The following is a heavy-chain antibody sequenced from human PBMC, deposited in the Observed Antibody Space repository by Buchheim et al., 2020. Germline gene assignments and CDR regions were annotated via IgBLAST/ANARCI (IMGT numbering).Heavy chain of an antibody. CDR3: ARDKGYYGMDV. J-gene: IGHJ6*02. CDR1: GFTFSDAW. Sequence: EVQLVESGGGLVKPGGSLRLSCAASGFTFSDAWMSWVRQAPGKGLEWVSVIYSGGSTYYEDSVKGRFTISRDTSKNTLYLQMNSLRAEDTAVYYCARDKGYYGMDVWGQGTT. CDR2: IYSGGST. V-gene: IGHV3-66*02.